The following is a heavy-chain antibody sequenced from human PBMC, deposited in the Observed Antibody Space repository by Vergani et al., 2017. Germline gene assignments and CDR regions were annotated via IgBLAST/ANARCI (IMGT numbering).Heavy chain of an antibody. CDR1: GFTFSSYS. J-gene: IGHJ3*02. D-gene: IGHD1-1*01. Sequence: EVQLVESGGGLVKPGGSLRLSCAASGFTFSSYSMNWVRQAPGKGLEWVSSISSSSSYIYYADSVKGRFTISRDNAKNSLYLQMNSLRAEDTALYYCASLQTWKNAFDIWGQGTMVTVSS. CDR2: ISSSSSYI. V-gene: IGHV3-21*04. CDR3: ASLQTWKNAFDI.